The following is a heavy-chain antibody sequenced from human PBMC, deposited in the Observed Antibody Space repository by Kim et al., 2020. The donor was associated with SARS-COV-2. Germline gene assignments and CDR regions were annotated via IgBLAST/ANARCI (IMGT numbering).Heavy chain of an antibody. CDR3: MRALCSGGRCYDGGVDH. CDR2: INAANGIT. D-gene: IGHD2-15*01. J-gene: IGHJ4*02. CDR1: GYSFTTYG. Sequence: ASVKVSCKASGYSFTTYGMDWVRQAPGQRLEWMGWINAANGITRYAYKFQGRVTFTRDTSASTVYMELSGLTSEDTAVYYCMRALCSGGRCYDGGVDHWGQGTLVTVSS. V-gene: IGHV1-3*01.